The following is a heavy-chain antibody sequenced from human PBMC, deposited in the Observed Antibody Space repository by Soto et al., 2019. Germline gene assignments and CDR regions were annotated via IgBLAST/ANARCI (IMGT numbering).Heavy chain of an antibody. V-gene: IGHV4-39*01. CDR3: YADPNAVMDV. Sequence: PSETLSLTCTVSGGSISTRSYYWGWIRQPPGKGLQWIVSIYYSGNTYYNPSLKSRVTVSVDTSKNQFSLKLSSVTAADTAVYYCYADPNAVMDVWGQGTTVTVSS. J-gene: IGHJ6*02. CDR1: GGSISTRSYY. CDR2: IYYSGNT.